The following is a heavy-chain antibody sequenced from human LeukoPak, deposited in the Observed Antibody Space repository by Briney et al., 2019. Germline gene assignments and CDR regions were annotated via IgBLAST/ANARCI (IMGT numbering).Heavy chain of an antibody. D-gene: IGHD3-22*01. CDR1: GFTFSSYG. J-gene: IGHJ4*02. CDR3: AREYYDSSAYQRQHYFDY. CDR2: ISYYGSNK. V-gene: IGHV3-30*03. Sequence: GGSLRLSCAASGFTFSSYGMHWVRQAPGRGLEWVAVISYYGSNKYYADSVKGRFPISRDNSKNPLHLQMNRLRAEDTAVYYCAREYYDSSAYQRQHYFDYWGQGTLVTVSS.